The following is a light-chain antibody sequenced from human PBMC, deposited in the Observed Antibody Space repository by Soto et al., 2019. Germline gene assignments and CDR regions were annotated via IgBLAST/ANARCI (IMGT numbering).Light chain of an antibody. CDR1: QNINII. V-gene: IGKV1-39*01. Sequence: IRLPQPQPPLSPPVGARVTTTSRASQNINIILNWYQQKPGKAPQVLTNGASSLQSGVPSRFSGSGSGTDFTLTISSLQPEDFATYYCQQSSSPPRTFGQGTKLEIK. J-gene: IGKJ2*01. CDR3: QQSSSPPRT. CDR2: GAS.